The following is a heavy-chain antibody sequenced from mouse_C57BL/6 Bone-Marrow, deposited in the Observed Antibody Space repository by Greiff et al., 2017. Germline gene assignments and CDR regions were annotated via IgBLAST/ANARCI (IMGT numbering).Heavy chain of an antibody. CDR1: GYTFTSSG. D-gene: IGHD1-1*01. CDR3: ARGGLLRRGVAY. Sequence: QVQLKQSGAELARPGASVKLSCKASGYTFTSSGISWVKQRTGQGLEWIGRIYPGSGNTYYNEKFKGKATLTADKSSSTAYMELRSLTSEDSAVYFCARGGLLRRGVAYWGQGTLVTVSA. CDR2: IYPGSGNT. V-gene: IGHV1-81*01. J-gene: IGHJ3*01.